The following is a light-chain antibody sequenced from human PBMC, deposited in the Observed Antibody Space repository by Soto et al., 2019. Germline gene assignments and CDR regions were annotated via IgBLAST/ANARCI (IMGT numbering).Light chain of an antibody. V-gene: IGLV2-14*01. CDR1: SSDVGGYNY. Sequence: QSALTQPASVSGSPGQSITISCTGTSSDVGGYNYVSWYQQHPGKAPKLTIYDVIHRPSGVSNRFSGSKSGNTASLTISGLQAEDEADYYCSSYTSSTTLVFGTGTKVTVL. J-gene: IGLJ1*01. CDR2: DVI. CDR3: SSYTSSTTLV.